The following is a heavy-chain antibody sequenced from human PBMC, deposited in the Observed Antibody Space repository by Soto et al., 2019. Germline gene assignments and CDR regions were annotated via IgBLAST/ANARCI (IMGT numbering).Heavy chain of an antibody. Sequence: QVQLQESGPGLVKPSETLSLTCTVSGGSISSYYWSWIRQPPGKGLEWIGYIYYSGGTKYNPSLKRRVTISTDTSKHQSSRKVSSGTAADTAMYYSARDRSFLLGEFDYRGQRTLVTVSP. CDR1: GGSISSYY. CDR2: IYYSGGT. V-gene: IGHV4-59*01. J-gene: IGHJ4*02. CDR3: ARDRSFLLGEFDY. D-gene: IGHD3-3*01.